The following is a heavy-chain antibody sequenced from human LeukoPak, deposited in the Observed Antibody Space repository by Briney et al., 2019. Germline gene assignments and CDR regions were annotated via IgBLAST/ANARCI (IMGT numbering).Heavy chain of an antibody. CDR1: LFTLSHYG. CDR2: MWSDGTNP. J-gene: IGHJ4*02. CDR3: ARDAQRGFDYSNSLRY. D-gene: IGHD4-11*01. V-gene: IGHV3-33*01. Sequence: GRSLRLSCATSLFTLSHYGMHWVRQAPGKGRARVGVMWSDGTNPFYADSVKGRFTISRDYSNTLYLQMDSLRAEDTAVYYCARDAQRGFDYSNSLRYWGQGTLVSVSS.